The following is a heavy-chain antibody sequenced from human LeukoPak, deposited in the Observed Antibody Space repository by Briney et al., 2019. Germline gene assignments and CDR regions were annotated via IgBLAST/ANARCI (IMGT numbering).Heavy chain of an antibody. D-gene: IGHD5-12*01. CDR1: GGSINNYY. CDR3: ARGRSGYDYLTNYYYYYMDV. J-gene: IGHJ6*03. V-gene: IGHV4-59*12. Sequence: SETLSLTCNVSGGSINNYYWSWIRQPPGKGLEWIAYIYNSGSTNYNPSLKSRVTISVDTSKNQFSLKLSSVTAADTAVYYCARGRSGYDYLTNYYYYYMDVWGKGTTVTVSS. CDR2: IYNSGST.